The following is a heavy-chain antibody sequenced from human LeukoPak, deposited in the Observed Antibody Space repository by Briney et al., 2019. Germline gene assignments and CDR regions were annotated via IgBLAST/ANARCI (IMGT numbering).Heavy chain of an antibody. CDR1: GFTFSSYA. CDR3: ASDGYNFDY. J-gene: IGHJ4*02. D-gene: IGHD5-24*01. CDR2: ISESGDRT. V-gene: IGHV3-21*01. Sequence: GSLRLSCAASGFTFSSYAMHWVRQAPGKGLEWVSAISESGDRTYYADSVKGRFTISRDNAKNSLYLQMNSLRAEDTAVYYCASDGYNFDYWGQGTLVTVSS.